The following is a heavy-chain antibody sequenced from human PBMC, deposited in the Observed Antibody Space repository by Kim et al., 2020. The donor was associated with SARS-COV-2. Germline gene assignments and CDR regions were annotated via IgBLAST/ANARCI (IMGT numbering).Heavy chain of an antibody. V-gene: IGHV3-66*01. CDR2: SGGST. D-gene: IGHD3-10*01. J-gene: IGHJ5*02. CDR3: ARVVRGET. Sequence: SGGSTYYADPVKGRFTISRDNSKNTLYLQMNSLRAEDTAVYYCARVVRGETWGQGTLVTVSS.